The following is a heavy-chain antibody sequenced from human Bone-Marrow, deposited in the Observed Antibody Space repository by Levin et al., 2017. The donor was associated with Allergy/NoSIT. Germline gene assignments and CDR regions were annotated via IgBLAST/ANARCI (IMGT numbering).Heavy chain of an antibody. J-gene: IGHJ5*02. CDR3: VRDGLWESSYSREYFDP. Sequence: ASVKVSCRAFGYTFKNYGISWMRQVPGQGLEWMGWISVDSGSTKYADNFQGRLTLTTDTSTDTAYMELRSLRSDETAVYYCVRDGLWESSYSREYFDPWGQVTAVTVSS. CDR2: ISVDSGST. CDR1: GYTFKNYG. D-gene: IGHD3-16*01. V-gene: IGHV1-18*01.